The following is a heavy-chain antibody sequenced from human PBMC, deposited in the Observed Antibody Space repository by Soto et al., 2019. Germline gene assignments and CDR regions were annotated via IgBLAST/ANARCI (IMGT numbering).Heavy chain of an antibody. CDR1: GVSININY. J-gene: IGHJ5*02. CDR3: ARDDYYNSNNWFDP. D-gene: IGHD3-22*01. V-gene: IGHV4-4*07. Sequence: SETLSLTCTVSGVSININYWSWIRQPAGKGLEWIGRFYITGSANYNPSLKSRVTMSLDKSKNQFSLKLSSVTAADTAVYYCARDDYYNSNNWFDPWGQGIQVTVSS. CDR2: FYITGSA.